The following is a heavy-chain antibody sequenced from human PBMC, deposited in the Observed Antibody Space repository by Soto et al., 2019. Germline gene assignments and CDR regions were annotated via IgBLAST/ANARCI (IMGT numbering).Heavy chain of an antibody. Sequence: EVQLLESGGGLVQAGGSLKLSCAASGFNFSPYAMYWVRQAPGKGLEWVSVISSRGDRAYYADSVQCRFTISRDNSKNTLYLQMNSLRAEDTAIYFCAKIRSYYYDSFGDTFDCWGQGTRVTVSS. CDR1: GFNFSPYA. V-gene: IGHV3-23*01. CDR3: AKIRSYYYDSFGDTFDC. J-gene: IGHJ3*01. D-gene: IGHD3-22*01. CDR2: ISSRGDRA.